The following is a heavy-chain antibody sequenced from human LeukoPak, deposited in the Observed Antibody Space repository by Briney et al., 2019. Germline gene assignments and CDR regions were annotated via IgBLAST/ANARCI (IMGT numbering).Heavy chain of an antibody. D-gene: IGHD6-19*01. V-gene: IGHV1-69*06. CDR3: ARGPQWLPQGQYFQH. Sequence: GASVKVSCKASGGTFSSYAISWVRQAPGQGLEWMGGIIPIFGTANSAQKFQGRVTITADKSTSTAYMELSSLRSEDTAVYYCARGPQWLPQGQYFQHWGQGTLVTVSS. CDR1: GGTFSSYA. CDR2: IIPIFGTA. J-gene: IGHJ1*01.